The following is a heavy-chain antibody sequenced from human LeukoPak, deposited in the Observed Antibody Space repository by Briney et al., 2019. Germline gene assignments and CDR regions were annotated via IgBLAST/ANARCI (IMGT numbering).Heavy chain of an antibody. V-gene: IGHV3-66*01. CDR1: GFTFSSYW. Sequence: PGGSLRLSCAASGFTFSSYWMSWVRQAPGKGLEWVSVIYSGGSTYYADSVKGRFTISRDNSKNTLYLQMNSLRAEDTAVYYCARDISLDYWGQGTLVTVSS. CDR3: ARDISLDY. J-gene: IGHJ4*02. CDR2: IYSGGST. D-gene: IGHD2-21*01.